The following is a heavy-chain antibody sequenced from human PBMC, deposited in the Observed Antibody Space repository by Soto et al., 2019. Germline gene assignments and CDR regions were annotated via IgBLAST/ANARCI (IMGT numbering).Heavy chain of an antibody. Sequence: PGESLKISCKGSGYSFTSYWIGWVRQMPGKGLEWMGIIYPGDSDTRYSPSFQGQVTISADKSISTAYLQWSSLKASDTAMYYCARAQEIVVVINNPDAFDIWGQGTMVTVSS. CDR3: ARAQEIVVVINNPDAFDI. CDR1: GYSFTSYW. V-gene: IGHV5-51*01. J-gene: IGHJ3*02. D-gene: IGHD3-22*01. CDR2: IYPGDSDT.